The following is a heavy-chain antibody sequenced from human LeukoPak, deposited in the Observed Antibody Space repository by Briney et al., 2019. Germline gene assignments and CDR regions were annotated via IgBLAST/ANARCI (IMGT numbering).Heavy chain of an antibody. J-gene: IGHJ4*02. D-gene: IGHD6-19*01. CDR2: IKQDGSEK. Sequence: TGGSLRLSCTASGFTFSSYWMSWFRQAPGKGLEWVANIKQDGSEKYYVDSVKGRFSISRDNAKNSLYLQMNSLRAEDTAVHYCARDSSSGFSDYWGQGTLVTVSS. CDR3: ARDSSSGFSDY. CDR1: GFTFSSYW. V-gene: IGHV3-7*01.